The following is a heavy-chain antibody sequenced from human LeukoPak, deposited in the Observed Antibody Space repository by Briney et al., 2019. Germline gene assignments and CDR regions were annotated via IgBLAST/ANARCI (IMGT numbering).Heavy chain of an antibody. Sequence: GGSLRLSCAASGFTFSSYGMSWVRQAPGKGLEWVSAISGSGGSTYYADSVKGRFTISRDNAKNSLYLQMNSLRAEDTAVYYCARHADFWSGYFSSYFDYWGQGTLVTVSS. CDR3: ARHADFWSGYFSSYFDY. V-gene: IGHV3-23*01. D-gene: IGHD3-3*01. J-gene: IGHJ4*02. CDR1: GFTFSSYG. CDR2: ISGSGGST.